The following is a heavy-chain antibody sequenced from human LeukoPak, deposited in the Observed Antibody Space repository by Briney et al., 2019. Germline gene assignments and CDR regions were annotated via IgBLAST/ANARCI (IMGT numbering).Heavy chain of an antibody. J-gene: IGHJ4*02. CDR1: GDSIVSSPYY. D-gene: IGHD1-1*01. Sequence: PSETLSLTGTVSGDSIVSSPYYWGGIRQPPGKGLEWIGRVYRSGQTYYNPSLKSPVTISANTSKNQFSLKPTSVPAADTAVYYCSRQSGGKTISHWGQGTLVTVSS. V-gene: IGHV4-39*07. CDR3: SRQSGGKTISH. CDR2: VYRSGQT.